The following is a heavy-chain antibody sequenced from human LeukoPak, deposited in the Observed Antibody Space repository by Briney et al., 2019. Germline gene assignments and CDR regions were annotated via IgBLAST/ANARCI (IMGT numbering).Heavy chain of an antibody. V-gene: IGHV1-8*01. Sequence: ASVTVSCKASGYTFTTYDINWVRQATAQGLEWMGWMNPNSGNTGYAQMFKGRVTMTSNTSMSTAYMELNSLRSEDTAVYYCARANYYGSGKKDLDYWGQGTLVTVSS. CDR1: GYTFTTYD. D-gene: IGHD3-10*01. CDR2: MNPNSGNT. CDR3: ARANYYGSGKKDLDY. J-gene: IGHJ4*02.